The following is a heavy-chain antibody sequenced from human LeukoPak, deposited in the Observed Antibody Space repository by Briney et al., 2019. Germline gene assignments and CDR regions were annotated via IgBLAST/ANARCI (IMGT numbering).Heavy chain of an antibody. J-gene: IGHJ4*02. V-gene: IGHV3-11*01. D-gene: IGHD3-22*01. CDR3: ARVQPHYYDSSGYPPDY. CDR2: ISSSGSTI. Sequence: GGSLRLSCAASGFTFSDYYMSWIRQAPGRGLEWVSYISSSGSTIYYADSVKGRFTISRDNEKNSLYLQMNSLRAEDTAVYYCARVQPHYYDSSGYPPDYWGQGTLVTVSS. CDR1: GFTFSDYY.